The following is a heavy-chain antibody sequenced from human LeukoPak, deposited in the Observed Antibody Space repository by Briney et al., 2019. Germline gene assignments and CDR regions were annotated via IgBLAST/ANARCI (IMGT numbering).Heavy chain of an antibody. V-gene: IGHV7-4-1*02. Sequence: GASVKVSCKASGYTFTSYAMNWVRQAPGQGLEWMGWINTNTGNPTYAQGFTGRFVFSLDTSVSTAYLQISSLKAEDTAVYYCARDQMSYSGYDSATSSAPGMDVWGQGTTVTVSS. J-gene: IGHJ6*02. CDR1: GYTFTSYA. CDR2: INTNTGNP. CDR3: ARDQMSYSGYDSATSSAPGMDV. D-gene: IGHD5-12*01.